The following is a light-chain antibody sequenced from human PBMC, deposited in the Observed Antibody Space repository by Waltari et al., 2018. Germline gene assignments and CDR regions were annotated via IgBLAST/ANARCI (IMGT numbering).Light chain of an antibody. V-gene: IGKV3-20*01. Sequence: IVSTLSPGVLSLSAGDSGTLSCRASQSVSRFLAWYQQKPGQAPSLLIYGASTRATGIPDRFSGSGSGTDFSLTISRLEPEDFAVYYCQKYDRLPATFGQGTKVEIK. CDR2: GAS. CDR3: QKYDRLPAT. J-gene: IGKJ1*01. CDR1: QSVSRF.